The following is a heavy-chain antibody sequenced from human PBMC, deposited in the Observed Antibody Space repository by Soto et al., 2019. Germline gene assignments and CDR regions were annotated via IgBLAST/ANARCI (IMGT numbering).Heavy chain of an antibody. Sequence: PGGSLRLSCAASGITFSSYAMSWVRQAPGKGLEWVSAISGSGGSTYYADSVKGRFTISRDNSKNTLYLQMNSLRAEDTAVYYCAKDAGRLSVAGIDYWGQGTLVTVSS. CDR3: AKDAGRLSVAGIDY. J-gene: IGHJ4*02. CDR1: GITFSSYA. D-gene: IGHD6-19*01. V-gene: IGHV3-23*01. CDR2: ISGSGGST.